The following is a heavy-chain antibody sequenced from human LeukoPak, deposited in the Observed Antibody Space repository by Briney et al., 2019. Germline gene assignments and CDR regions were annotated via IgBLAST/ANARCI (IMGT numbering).Heavy chain of an antibody. CDR2: IYYSGTT. CDR1: GGSISTYY. J-gene: IGHJ4*02. CDR3: ARGRKYHSGYRVTELGSGYSDY. Sequence: SETLSLTGTVSGGSISTYYWNWIRQPPGKGLEWIRDIYYSGTTNYNPSLKRRDSMSLDTSKNQFSLKLSPVTAADTAVYYCARGRKYHSGYRVTELGSGYSDYWGQGTLVTVSS. V-gene: IGHV4-59*01. D-gene: IGHD3-9*01.